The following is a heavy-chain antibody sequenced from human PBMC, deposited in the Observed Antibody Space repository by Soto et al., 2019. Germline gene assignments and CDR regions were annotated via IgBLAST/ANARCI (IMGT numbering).Heavy chain of an antibody. CDR3: ARDHDSSGYYEHYYYYGMDV. D-gene: IGHD3-22*01. J-gene: IGHJ6*02. V-gene: IGHV3-33*01. Sequence: GGSLRLSCAASGFTFSSYGMHWVRQAPGKGLEWVAVIWYDGSNKYYADSVKGRFTISRDNSKNTLYLQMNSLRAEDTAVYYCARDHDSSGYYEHYYYYGMDVWGQGTTVTVSS. CDR1: GFTFSSYG. CDR2: IWYDGSNK.